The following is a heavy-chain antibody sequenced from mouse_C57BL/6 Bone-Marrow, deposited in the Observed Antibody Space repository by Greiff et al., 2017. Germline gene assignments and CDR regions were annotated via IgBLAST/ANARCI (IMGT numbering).Heavy chain of an antibody. CDR1: GFTFSDYG. CDR3: ARPLYNWYFDV. J-gene: IGHJ1*03. V-gene: IGHV5-17*01. D-gene: IGHD2-1*01. CDR2: ISSGSSTI. Sequence: EVKLVESGGGLVKPGGSLKLSCAASGFTFSDYGMHWVRQAPEKGREWVAYISSGSSTIYYADTVNGRFTISRDNAKNTLFLQMTSLRSEDTAMYYCARPLYNWYFDVWGTGTTVTVSS.